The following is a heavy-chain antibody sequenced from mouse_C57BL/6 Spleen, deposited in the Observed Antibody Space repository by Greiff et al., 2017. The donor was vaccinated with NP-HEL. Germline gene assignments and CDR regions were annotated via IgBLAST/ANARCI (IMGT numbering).Heavy chain of an antibody. V-gene: IGHV1-72*01. CDR1: GYTFTSYW. J-gene: IGHJ4*01. Sequence: VQLQQPGAELVKPGASVKLSCKASGYTFTSYWMHWVKQRPGRGLEWIGRIDPNSGGTKYNEKFKSKATLTVDKPSSTAYMQLSSLTSEDSAVYYCARSNYGNYLRSYAMDYWGQGTSVTVSS. CDR3: ARSNYGNYLRSYAMDY. D-gene: IGHD2-1*01. CDR2: IDPNSGGT.